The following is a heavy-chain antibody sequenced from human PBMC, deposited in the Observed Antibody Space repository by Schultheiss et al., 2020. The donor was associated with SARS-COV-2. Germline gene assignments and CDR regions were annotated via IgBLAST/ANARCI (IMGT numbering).Heavy chain of an antibody. CDR2: IGTGGDT. V-gene: IGHV3-47*02. CDR1: GFAFSSYV. Sequence: GESLKISCAASGFAFSSYVLHWVRRAPGKGPEWVSAIGTGGDTYYADSVMGRFTISRDNSKNTLYLQMNSLRAEDTAVYYCASSLTPVRNAFDIWGQGTMVTVSS. D-gene: IGHD2-8*01. CDR3: ASSLTPVRNAFDI. J-gene: IGHJ3*02.